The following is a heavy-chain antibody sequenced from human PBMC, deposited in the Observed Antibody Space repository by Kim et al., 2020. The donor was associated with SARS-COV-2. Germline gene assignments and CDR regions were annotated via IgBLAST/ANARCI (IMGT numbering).Heavy chain of an antibody. CDR3: ATDNDGSGSYYPGEF. J-gene: IGHJ4*02. V-gene: IGHV3-30*07. Sequence: DSVKGRFTISRDNSKNTLFLEMNSLRAEDTAVYYCATDNDGSGSYYPGEFWGQGTLVSVSP. D-gene: IGHD3-10*01.